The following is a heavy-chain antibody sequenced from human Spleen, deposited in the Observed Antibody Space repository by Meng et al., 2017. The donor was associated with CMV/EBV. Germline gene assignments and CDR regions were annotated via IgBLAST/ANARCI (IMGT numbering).Heavy chain of an antibody. CDR1: GFIFRNDG. D-gene: IGHD3-22*01. CDR3: AKDLEIVVVINDY. CDR2: ISGSGRTI. J-gene: IGHJ4*02. Sequence: VAAGFIFRNDGRSWVRQAPGKGLEWVSSISGSGRTIHYADSVKGRFTVSRDNSKNTLYLQMDRLRADDTAVYYCAKDLEIVVVINDYWGQGTLVTVSS. V-gene: IGHV3-23*01.